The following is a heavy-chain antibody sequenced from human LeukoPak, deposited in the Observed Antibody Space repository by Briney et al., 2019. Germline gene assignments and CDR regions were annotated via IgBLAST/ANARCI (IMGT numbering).Heavy chain of an antibody. CDR1: XY. V-gene: IGHV4-59*01. J-gene: IGHJ4*02. CDR2: IYYSGST. CDR3: ARVDSSNWYDSRGYFAY. Sequence: XYWSWIRQPPGKGLEWIGYIYYSGSTNYNPSLKSRVTISVDTSKNQFSLKLSSVTAADTAVYYCARVDSSNWYDSRGYFAYWGQGTLVTVSS. D-gene: IGHD6-13*01.